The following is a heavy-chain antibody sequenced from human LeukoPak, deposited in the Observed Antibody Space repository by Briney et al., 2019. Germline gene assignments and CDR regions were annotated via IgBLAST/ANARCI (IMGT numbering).Heavy chain of an antibody. J-gene: IGHJ5*02. CDR1: GYTFTTYY. CDR3: ARDKSSMIGFDP. Sequence: ASVKVSCKASGYTFTTYYIHWVRQAPGQGPEWMGIINPSGGSTSYAQKFQGRVTMTRDMSTSTVYMYLSRLRSEDTAVYYCARDKSSMIGFDPWGQGNLVTVSS. CDR2: INPSGGST. D-gene: IGHD3-22*01. V-gene: IGHV1-46*01.